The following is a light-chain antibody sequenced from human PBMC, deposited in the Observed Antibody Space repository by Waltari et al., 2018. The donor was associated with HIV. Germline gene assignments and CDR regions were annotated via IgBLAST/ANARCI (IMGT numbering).Light chain of an antibody. J-gene: IGKJ3*01. CDR2: DAS. CDR1: QDINNN. CDR3: QQYNDLPFT. V-gene: IGKV1-33*01. Sequence: DIRMTQSPSSLSASMGASVTLTCQATQDINNNLNWYQQKTGQAPKLLIYDASVLETGVSSRFTGSGSGTNFTLTITSPQPEDVATYFCQQYNDLPFTLGPGTKV.